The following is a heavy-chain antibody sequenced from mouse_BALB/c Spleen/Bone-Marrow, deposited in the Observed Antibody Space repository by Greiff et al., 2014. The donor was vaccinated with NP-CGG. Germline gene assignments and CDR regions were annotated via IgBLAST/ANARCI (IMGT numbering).Heavy chain of an antibody. J-gene: IGHJ1*01. V-gene: IGHV2-2*02. Sequence: QVQLQQSGPGLVKPSQSLSITCTVSGFSLTTYGLHWVRQSPGKGLEWLGVIWSGGGTDYNAAFISSLIITKDNSKSQVFFKMNSLQTNDTAMYYCARKGYTGYFDVWGAGTTVTVSS. D-gene: IGHD2-2*01. CDR1: GFSLTTYG. CDR2: IWSGGGT. CDR3: ARKGYTGYFDV.